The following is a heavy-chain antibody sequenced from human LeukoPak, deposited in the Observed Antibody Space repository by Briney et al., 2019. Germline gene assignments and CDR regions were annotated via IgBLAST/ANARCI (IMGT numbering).Heavy chain of an antibody. CDR3: ARAGSWSSIGGCGY. V-gene: IGHV1-18*01. Sequence: ASVKVSCKASGYTFTSYGISWVRQAPGQGLEWMGWISAYNGNTNYAQKLQGRVTMTTDTSTSTAYMEVSGLRSEDTAIYYCARAGSWSSIGGCGYWGQGTLVTVSS. D-gene: IGHD3-10*01. CDR2: ISAYNGNT. CDR1: GYTFTSYG. J-gene: IGHJ4*02.